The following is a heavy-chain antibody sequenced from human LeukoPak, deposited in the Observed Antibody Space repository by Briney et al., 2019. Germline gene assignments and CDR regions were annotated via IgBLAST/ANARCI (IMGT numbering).Heavy chain of an antibody. V-gene: IGHV3-23*01. CDR1: GFTFSSYA. Sequence: GGSLRLSCAASGFTFSSYAMSWVRQAPGKGLEWVSAISGSGGSTYYADSVKGRFTISRDNSKNTLYLQMNSLRAEDTAVYYCANDHVAGWRYYFDYWGQGTLVTVSS. J-gene: IGHJ4*02. D-gene: IGHD1-14*01. CDR2: ISGSGGST. CDR3: ANDHVAGWRYYFDY.